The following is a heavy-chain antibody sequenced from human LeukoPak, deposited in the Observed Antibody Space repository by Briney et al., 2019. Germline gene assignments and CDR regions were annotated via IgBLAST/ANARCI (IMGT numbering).Heavy chain of an antibody. CDR2: IYYSGST. CDR3: ARYGGPTYYDFWSGYSQDGYYFDY. Sequence: SQTLSLTCAVSGGSISSGGYSWSWIRQPPGKGLEWIGYIYYSGSTNYNPSLKSRVTISVDTSKNQFSLKLSSVTAADTAVYYCARYGGPTYYDFWSGYSQDGYYFDYWGQGTLATVSS. CDR1: GGSISSGGYS. D-gene: IGHD3-3*01. V-gene: IGHV4-30-4*07. J-gene: IGHJ4*02.